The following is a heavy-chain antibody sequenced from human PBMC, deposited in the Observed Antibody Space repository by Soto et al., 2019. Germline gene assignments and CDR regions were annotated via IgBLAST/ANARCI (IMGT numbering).Heavy chain of an antibody. CDR1: GDPIGSGDFY. V-gene: IGHV4-30-4*01. J-gene: IGHJ4*01. D-gene: IGHD3-9*01. CDR3: ARDLIVFDTTGFHF. Sequence: QVLLQESGPGLVKASQTLSLDCTVSGDPIGSGDFYWTWIRQTPERGLEWIGNIHHGGTTSYNPSLGSRLSISMDTSRNVFSLSLTSVTVADTAVYFCARDLIVFDTTGFHFWGRGILVSV. CDR2: IHHGGTT.